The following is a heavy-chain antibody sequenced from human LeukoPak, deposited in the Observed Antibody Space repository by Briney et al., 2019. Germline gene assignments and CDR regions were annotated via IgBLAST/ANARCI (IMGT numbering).Heavy chain of an antibody. CDR2: ISYDGSNK. V-gene: IGHV3-30*03. Sequence: GGSLRLSCAASGFTFSSYGMHWVRQAPGKGLEWVAVISYDGSNKYYADSVKGRFTISRDNSKNTLYLQMNSLRAEDTAVYYCATYGITGTNYWGQGTLVTVSS. CDR1: GFTFSSYG. D-gene: IGHD1-7*01. J-gene: IGHJ4*02. CDR3: ATYGITGTNY.